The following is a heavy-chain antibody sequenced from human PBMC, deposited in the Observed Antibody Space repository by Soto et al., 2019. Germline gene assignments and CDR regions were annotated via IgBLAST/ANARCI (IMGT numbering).Heavy chain of an antibody. V-gene: IGHV1-2*02. CDR3: ARAITIFGVVINAFDI. D-gene: IGHD3-3*01. J-gene: IGHJ3*02. Sequence: ASVKVSCKASGYTFTGYYMHWVRQAPGQGLEWMVWINPNSGGTNYAQKFQGRVTMTRDTSISTAYMELSRLRSDDTAVYYCARAITIFGVVINAFDIWGQGTTVTVSS. CDR1: GYTFTGYY. CDR2: INPNSGGT.